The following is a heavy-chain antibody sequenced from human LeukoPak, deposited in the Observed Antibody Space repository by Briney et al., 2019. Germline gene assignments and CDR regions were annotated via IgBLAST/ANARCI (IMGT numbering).Heavy chain of an antibody. CDR3: ARGRQSHSFRFDP. CDR1: GGSISSYY. D-gene: IGHD2-21*01. J-gene: IGHJ5*02. CDR2: IYYSGST. V-gene: IGHV4-59*01. Sequence: PSETLSLTCTVSGGSISSYYWSWIRQPPGKGLEWIGYIYYSGSTNYNPSLKSRVTISVDTSKNQFSLRLSSVTAADTAVYYCARGRQSHSFRFDPWGQGTLVTVSS.